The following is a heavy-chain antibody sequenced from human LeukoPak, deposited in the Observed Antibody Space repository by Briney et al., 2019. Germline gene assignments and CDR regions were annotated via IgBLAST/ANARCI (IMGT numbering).Heavy chain of an antibody. CDR2: ISSGSTI. D-gene: IGHD3-10*02. Sequence: PGGSLRLSCAASGFTFSSYEMNWVRQAPGKGLEWVSYISSGSTIYYADSVEGRFTISRDNAKNSLYLQMNSLRAEDTAVYYCAELGITMIGGVWGKGTTVTISS. CDR3: AELGITMIGGV. V-gene: IGHV3-48*03. J-gene: IGHJ6*04. CDR1: GFTFSSYE.